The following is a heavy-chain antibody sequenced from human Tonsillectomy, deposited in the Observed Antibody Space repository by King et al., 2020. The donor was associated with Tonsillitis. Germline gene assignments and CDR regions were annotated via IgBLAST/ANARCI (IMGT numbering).Heavy chain of an antibody. J-gene: IGHJ3*02. CDR3: ARDRGLEWLLGDDAFDI. CDR1: GGSISSGSYY. Sequence: VQLQESGPGLVKPSQTLSLTCTVSGGSISSGSYYWSWIRQPAGKGLEWIGRIYTSGSTNYNPSLKSRVTMSVDTSKNQFSLKLSSVTAADTAVYYCARDRGLEWLLGDDAFDIWGQGTMVTVSS. CDR2: IYTSGST. D-gene: IGHD3-3*01. V-gene: IGHV4-61*02.